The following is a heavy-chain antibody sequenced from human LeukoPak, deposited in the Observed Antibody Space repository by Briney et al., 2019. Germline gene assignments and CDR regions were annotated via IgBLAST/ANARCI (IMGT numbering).Heavy chain of an antibody. CDR1: GYTFTSYG. Sequence: ASVKVSCKASGYTFTSYGISWVRQAPGQGLEWMGGISAYNGNTNYAQKLQGRVTMTTDTSTSTAYMELRSLRSDDTAVYYCARVAQYDYVWASQLDYWGQGTLVTVSS. CDR3: ARVAQYDYVWASQLDY. D-gene: IGHD3-16*01. CDR2: ISAYNGNT. V-gene: IGHV1-18*01. J-gene: IGHJ4*02.